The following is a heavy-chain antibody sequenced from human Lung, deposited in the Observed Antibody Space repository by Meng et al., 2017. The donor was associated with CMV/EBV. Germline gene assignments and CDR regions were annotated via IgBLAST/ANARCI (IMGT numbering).Heavy chain of an antibody. CDR2: IYPADSDT. J-gene: IGHJ4*02. Sequence: ESXKISXKASEYSFTNYWIGWVRQMPGKGLEWMGIIYPADSDTKYSPSFQGQVTISADKSINTAYLQWSSLKASDTAMYYCARQGRGGVVGANTLDYWGQGTLVXVSS. V-gene: IGHV5-51*01. D-gene: IGHD1-26*01. CDR3: ARQGRGGVVGANTLDY. CDR1: EYSFTNYW.